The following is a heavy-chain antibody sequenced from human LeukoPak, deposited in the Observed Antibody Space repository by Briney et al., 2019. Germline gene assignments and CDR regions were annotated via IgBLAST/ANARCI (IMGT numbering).Heavy chain of an antibody. J-gene: IGHJ4*02. Sequence: GGSLRLSCLGSEFTFSSYGMHWVRQAPGKGLEWVAVISYDGSNKYYADSVKGRFTVSRDNSKNTLYLQMNSLRAEDTAVYYCAKDPRVPNDYDSSGYLDYWGQGTLVTVSS. D-gene: IGHD3-22*01. V-gene: IGHV3-30*18. CDR2: ISYDGSNK. CDR3: AKDPRVPNDYDSSGYLDY. CDR1: EFTFSSYG.